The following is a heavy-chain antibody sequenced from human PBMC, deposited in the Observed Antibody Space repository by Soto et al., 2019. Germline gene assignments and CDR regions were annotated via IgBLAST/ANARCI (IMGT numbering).Heavy chain of an antibody. V-gene: IGHV3-48*02. CDR3: AGTYDSLDFRFDY. CDR1: GFIFSTYS. J-gene: IGHJ4*02. CDR2: INSRSTNI. Sequence: EVQLVESGGGLVQPGGSLRLSCATYGFIFSTYSINWVRQAPGRGLEWVSYINSRSTNIYYADSVKGRFTISRDNAKNSLYLQLYSLRDEDTAVYYCAGTYDSLDFRFDYWGRGTLVTVSS. D-gene: IGHD3-3*01.